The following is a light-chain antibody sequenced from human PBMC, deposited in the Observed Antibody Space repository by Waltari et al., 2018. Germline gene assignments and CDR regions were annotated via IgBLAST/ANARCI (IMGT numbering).Light chain of an antibody. J-gene: IGKJ1*01. CDR3: QKYGTRPAT. CDR1: QSVGRT. V-gene: IGKV3-20*01. CDR2: DAS. Sequence: ELVLTQSPASLSLSPGDRATLSCRASQSVGRTMALYQQRPGQAPRLLIYDASSRATGIPDRFSGRGSGTDFSLTISRLEPEDFAVYYCQKYGTRPATFGQGTKVEVK.